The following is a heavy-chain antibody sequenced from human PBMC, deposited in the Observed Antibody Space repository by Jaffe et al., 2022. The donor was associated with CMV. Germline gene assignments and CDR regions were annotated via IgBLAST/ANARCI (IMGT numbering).Heavy chain of an antibody. CDR2: INSDGSST. CDR3: ARDELRYSPRGDYYYGMDV. Sequence: EVQLVESGGGLVQPGGSLRLSCAASGFTFSSYWMHWVRQAPGKGLVWVSRINSDGSSTSYADSVKGRFTISRDNAKNTLYLQMNSLRAEDTAVYYCARDELRYSPRGDYYYGMDVWGQGTTVTVSS. J-gene: IGHJ6*02. D-gene: IGHD3-9*01. CDR1: GFTFSSYW. V-gene: IGHV3-74*01.